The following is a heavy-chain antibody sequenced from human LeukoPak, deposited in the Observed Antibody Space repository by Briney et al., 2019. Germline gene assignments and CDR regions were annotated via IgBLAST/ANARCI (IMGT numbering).Heavy chain of an antibody. V-gene: IGHV1-69*05. D-gene: IGHD4-17*01. CDR2: IIALFATA. J-gene: IGHJ5*02. Sequence: GSWVKVSCKTSGGTFNNSAISWVRQAPGQGGEWVGGIIALFATAGYAQKFQGRVTITKDESTRTVYLELTSLTSDDTAVYYCARDVHGDYGSGWFDPWGQGTLVSVSS. CDR1: GGTFNNSA. CDR3: ARDVHGDYGSGWFDP.